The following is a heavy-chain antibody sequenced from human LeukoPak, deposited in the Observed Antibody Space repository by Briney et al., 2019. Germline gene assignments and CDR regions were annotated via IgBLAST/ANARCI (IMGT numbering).Heavy chain of an antibody. J-gene: IGHJ6*02. CDR1: GFTCSSYW. D-gene: IGHD2-2*01. V-gene: IGHV3-74*01. Sequence: PGWSQRLSRASSGFTCSSYWRHWVHQAPRKGLVLGSSINSDRSSTSYEDSVKGRFNISRDKAKNTLDLQMNSLGAEDTAVYYCARDVPLRYYYGMDVWGQRTTVTVSS. CDR3: ARDVPLRYYYGMDV. CDR2: INSDRSST.